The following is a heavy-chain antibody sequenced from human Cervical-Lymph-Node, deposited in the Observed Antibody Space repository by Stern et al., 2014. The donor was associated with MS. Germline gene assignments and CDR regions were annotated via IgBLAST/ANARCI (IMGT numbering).Heavy chain of an antibody. J-gene: IGHJ5*02. CDR1: GGSISSGSYY. CDR3: ARGVWFDP. V-gene: IGHV4-61*02. CDR2: VYTSGST. D-gene: IGHD2-8*01. Sequence: QVQLQESGPGLVKPSQTLSLTCTVSGGSISSGSYYWSWIRQPAGKGLEWIGRVYTSGSTNYNTSLQSRVSIYVDTSKNQFPLKLSSLTAADTAVYYCARGVWFDPWGRGTLVTVSS.